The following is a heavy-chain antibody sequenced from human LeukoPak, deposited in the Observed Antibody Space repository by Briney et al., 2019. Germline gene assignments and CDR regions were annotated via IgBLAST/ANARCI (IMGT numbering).Heavy chain of an antibody. Sequence: GGTLRLSCAASRFTLSSYWMHWVRQAPGKGRVWVSRINTDGSSTNYADSVKGRFTISRDTAMNTLYLQMNNLRAEDTAVYYCASRTGVYWGQGTLVSVSS. V-gene: IGHV3-74*01. D-gene: IGHD1-14*01. J-gene: IGHJ4*02. CDR1: RFTLSSYW. CDR2: INTDGSST. CDR3: ASRTGVY.